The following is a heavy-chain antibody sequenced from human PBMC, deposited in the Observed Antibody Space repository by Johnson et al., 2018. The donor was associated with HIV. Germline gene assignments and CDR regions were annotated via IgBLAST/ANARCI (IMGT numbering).Heavy chain of an antibody. CDR2: IKQDGSEK. V-gene: IGHV3-7*01. Sequence: VQLVESGGGLVQPGGSLRLSCAASGFTFSSYWISWVRQAPGKGLEWVANIKQDGSEKYYVDSVKGRFTISRDNAKNSLYLQMNSLRAEDTAVYYCARDLGDSSSSWRELSAFDIWGQGTMVTVSS. CDR3: ARDLGDSSSSWRELSAFDI. CDR1: GFTFSSYW. J-gene: IGHJ3*02. D-gene: IGHD6-6*01.